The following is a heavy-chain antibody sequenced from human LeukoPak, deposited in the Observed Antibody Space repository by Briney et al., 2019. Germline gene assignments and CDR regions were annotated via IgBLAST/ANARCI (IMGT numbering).Heavy chain of an antibody. D-gene: IGHD3-16*01. CDR2: IYSGGST. J-gene: IGHJ3*02. CDR1: GFTVSSNY. V-gene: IGHV3-66*02. CDR3: PRDVWEYDAFDI. Sequence: GGSLRLSCAASGFTVSSNYMSWVRQAPGKGLEWVSVIYSGGSTYYADSVKGRFTISRDNSKNTLYLQMNRLRAEDTAVYYCPRDVWEYDAFDIWGQGTMVTVSS.